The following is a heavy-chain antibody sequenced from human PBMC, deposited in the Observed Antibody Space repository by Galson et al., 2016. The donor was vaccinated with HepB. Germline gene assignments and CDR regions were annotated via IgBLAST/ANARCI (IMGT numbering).Heavy chain of an antibody. Sequence: SLRLSCAASGFTFSSYGMHWVRQAPGKGLEWVAAIPYDGSNKYYADSVKGRFTISRDNSKNTLYLQMNSLRAEDTAVYYCAKGPIVAPNFDYWGQGTLVTVSS. V-gene: IGHV3-30*18. CDR3: AKGPIVAPNFDY. CDR1: GFTFSSYG. D-gene: IGHD3-22*01. J-gene: IGHJ4*02. CDR2: IPYDGSNK.